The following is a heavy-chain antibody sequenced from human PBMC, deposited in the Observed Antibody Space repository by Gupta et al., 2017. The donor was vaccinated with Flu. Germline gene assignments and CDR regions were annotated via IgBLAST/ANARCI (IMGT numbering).Heavy chain of an antibody. D-gene: IGHD2-21*01. CDR3: ANAWAYCGGDCYQYYFDY. CDR2: ISGRGDNK. J-gene: IGHJ4*02. Sequence: GKGLEWVSAISGRGDNKYYAASVRGRFTISRDNSKSTLYLQMDSLRAEDTAVYYCANAWAYCGGDCYQYYFDYWGQGSLVTVSA. V-gene: IGHV3-23*01.